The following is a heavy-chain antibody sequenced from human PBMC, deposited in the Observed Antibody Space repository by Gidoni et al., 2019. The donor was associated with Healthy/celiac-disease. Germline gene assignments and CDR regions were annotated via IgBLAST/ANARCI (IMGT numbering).Heavy chain of an antibody. CDR2: IYYSGST. Sequence: QVQLQESGPGLVKPSETLSLTCTVSGGSISSYYWSWIRQPPGKGLEWIGYIYYSGSTNYNPSLKIRVPISVDTSKNQCSLKLSSVTAADTAVYYCARLDSGYDNWFDPWGQGTLVTVSS. CDR3: ARLDSGYDNWFDP. CDR1: GGSISSYY. V-gene: IGHV4-59*01. J-gene: IGHJ5*02. D-gene: IGHD5-12*01.